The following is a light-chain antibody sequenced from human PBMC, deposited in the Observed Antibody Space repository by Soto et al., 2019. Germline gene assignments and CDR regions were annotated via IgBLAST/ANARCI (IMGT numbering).Light chain of an antibody. CDR3: QQSYSTPPYT. CDR2: AAS. V-gene: IGKV1-39*01. J-gene: IGKJ2*01. Sequence: DIQMTQSPSSQSASVGDRVTITCRASQTINSYLNWYQQKPGKAPKLLIYAASSLQSEVPSRFSGSGSGTDFTLTISNVPPEDFATYYCQQSYSTPPYTFGQGTKLEIK. CDR1: QTINSY.